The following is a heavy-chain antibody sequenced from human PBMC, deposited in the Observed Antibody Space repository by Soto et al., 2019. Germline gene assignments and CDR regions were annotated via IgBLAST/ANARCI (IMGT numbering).Heavy chain of an antibody. Sequence: GGFLRLSCAASGFTFSSYAMSWVRQAPGKGLEWVSAISGSGGSTYYADSVKGRFTISRDNSKNTLYLQMNSLRAEDTAVYYCAMMGVVIISNDAFDIWGQGTMVTVSS. CDR1: GFTFSSYA. D-gene: IGHD3-3*01. J-gene: IGHJ3*02. CDR3: AMMGVVIISNDAFDI. V-gene: IGHV3-23*01. CDR2: ISGSGGST.